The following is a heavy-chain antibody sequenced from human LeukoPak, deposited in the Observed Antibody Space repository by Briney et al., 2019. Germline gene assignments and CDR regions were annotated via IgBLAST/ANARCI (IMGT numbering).Heavy chain of an antibody. J-gene: IGHJ4*02. CDR2: VYYSGST. CDR1: SGSISAYY. V-gene: IGHV4-59*08. CDR3: ARHRSPASYYFDY. D-gene: IGHD3-10*01. Sequence: LETLSLTCTVSSGSISAYYWSWVRQPPGKGLEWIGYVYYSGSTSYNPSLKSRVTISIDTSKNQFSLKLSSVTAADTAVYYCARHRSPASYYFDYWGLGTLVTVSS.